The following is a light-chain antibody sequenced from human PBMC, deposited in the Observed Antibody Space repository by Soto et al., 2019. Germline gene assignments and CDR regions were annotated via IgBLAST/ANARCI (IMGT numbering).Light chain of an antibody. CDR1: QSVRGS. CDR2: GAS. CDR3: QQYSTWPT. V-gene: IGKV3-15*01. Sequence: EIEMTQSPATLSVSPGERATLSCRASQSVRGSLAWYQQRPGQAPRLLIYGASTRVTDIPARFSGSGSGTEFTLTISSLQSEDSAIYYCQQYSTWPTFGGGTKVEIK. J-gene: IGKJ4*01.